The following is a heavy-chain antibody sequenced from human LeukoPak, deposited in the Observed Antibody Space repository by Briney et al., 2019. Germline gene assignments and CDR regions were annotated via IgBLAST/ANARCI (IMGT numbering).Heavy chain of an antibody. CDR2: ISAYTGNT. CDR3: ARFSGYGDYGFDY. Sequence: GASVKVSCKASGYTFTSYGISWVRQAPGQGLEWMGWISAYTGNTNYAQRLQDRVTMTTDTSTTTAYMELRSLRSDDTAVYYCARFSGYGDYGFDYWGQGTLVTVSS. CDR1: GYTFTSYG. V-gene: IGHV1-18*01. D-gene: IGHD4-17*01. J-gene: IGHJ4*02.